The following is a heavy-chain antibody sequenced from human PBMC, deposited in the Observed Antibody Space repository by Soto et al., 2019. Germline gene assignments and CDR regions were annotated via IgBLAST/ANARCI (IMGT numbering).Heavy chain of an antibody. V-gene: IGHV3-30*18. D-gene: IGHD6-19*01. J-gene: IGHJ4*02. CDR2: KSYDGSNK. Sequence: QVQLVESGGGVVQPGRSLRLSCAASGFTFSSYGMHWVRQAPGKGLEWVAVKSYDGSNKYYADSVKGRVTISRDNAKNTLYLQMNSVRADDTAVYYCAKDLVAVGFDYWGQGTLVAVCS. CDR3: AKDLVAVGFDY. CDR1: GFTFSSYG.